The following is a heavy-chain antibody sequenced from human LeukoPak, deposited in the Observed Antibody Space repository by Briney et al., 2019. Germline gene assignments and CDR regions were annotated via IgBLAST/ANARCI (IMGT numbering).Heavy chain of an antibody. Sequence: PGGSLRLSCAASGFTFSDSAMHWVRQASGKGLEWVGRIGSKANTYATAYAASVKGRFTISRDDSKNTAYLQMNSLKTEDTAVYYCARLLAEGYGGRGTLVTVSS. J-gene: IGHJ4*02. V-gene: IGHV3-73*01. CDR1: GFTFSDSA. CDR3: ARLLAEGY. CDR2: IGSKANTYAT.